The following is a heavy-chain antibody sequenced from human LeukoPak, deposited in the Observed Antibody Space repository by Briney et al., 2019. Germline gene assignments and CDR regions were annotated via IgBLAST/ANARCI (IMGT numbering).Heavy chain of an antibody. J-gene: IGHJ4*02. CDR1: GGYISSSSYY. Sequence: SETLSLTCTVSGGYISSSSYYWGWIRQPPGKGLEWIGSIYYSGSTYYNPSLKSRVTISVDTSKNQFSLKLSSVTAADTAVYYCAKTDTAMVTNFDYWGQGTLVTVSS. CDR2: IYYSGST. CDR3: AKTDTAMVTNFDY. V-gene: IGHV4-39*01. D-gene: IGHD5-18*01.